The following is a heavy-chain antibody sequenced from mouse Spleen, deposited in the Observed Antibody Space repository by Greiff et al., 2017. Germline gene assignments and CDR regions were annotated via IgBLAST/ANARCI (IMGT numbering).Heavy chain of an antibody. CDR2: ISSGGGNT. CDR1: GFTFSSYT. V-gene: IGHV5-9*04. Sequence: EVHLVESGGGLVKPGGSLKLSCAASGFTFSSYTMSWVRQTPAKRLEWVATISSGGGNTYYPDSVKGRFTISRDNARNTLYLQMSSLRSEDTAMYYCATHYYDGSWFAYWGQGTLVTVSA. CDR3: ATHYYDGSWFAY. J-gene: IGHJ3*01. D-gene: IGHD1-1*01.